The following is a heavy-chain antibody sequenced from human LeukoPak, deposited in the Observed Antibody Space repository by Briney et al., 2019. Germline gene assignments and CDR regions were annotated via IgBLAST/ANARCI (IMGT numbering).Heavy chain of an antibody. V-gene: IGHV3-30*02. CDR3: AKDRGGYSYGYAPDDY. D-gene: IGHD5-18*01. Sequence: GGSLRLSCAASGFTFSSYGMHWVHQAPGKGLEWVAFIRYDGSNKYYADSVKGRFTISRDNSKNTLYLQMNSLRAEDTAVYYCAKDRGGYSYGYAPDDYWGQGTLVTVSS. CDR2: IRYDGSNK. CDR1: GFTFSSYG. J-gene: IGHJ4*02.